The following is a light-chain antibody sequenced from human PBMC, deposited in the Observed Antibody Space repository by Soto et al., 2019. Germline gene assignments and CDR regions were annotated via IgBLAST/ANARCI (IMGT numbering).Light chain of an antibody. CDR2: EGS. J-gene: IGLJ1*01. CDR1: SSDVGRYNI. V-gene: IGLV2-23*01. Sequence: LPQPASVSGSPGQSITISFTGTSSDVGRYNIVPWYQQHPGKAPKLMIYEGSKRPSGVSNRFSGSKSGNTASLTISGLQAEDEADYYCCSYAGSSTYVFGTGTKVTVL. CDR3: CSYAGSSTYV.